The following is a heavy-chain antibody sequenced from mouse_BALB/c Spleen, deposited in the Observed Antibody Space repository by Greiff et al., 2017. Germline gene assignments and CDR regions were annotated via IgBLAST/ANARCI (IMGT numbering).Heavy chain of an antibody. Sequence: QLQQSGPELVKPGASVKMSCEASGYTFTSYVMHWVKQKPGQGLEWIGYINPYNDGTKYNEKFKGKATLTSDKSSSTAYMELSSLTSEDSAVYYCARRYGYWYFDVWGAGTTVTVSS. V-gene: IGHV1-14*01. J-gene: IGHJ1*01. CDR2: INPYNDGT. D-gene: IGHD2-14*01. CDR1: GYTFTSYV. CDR3: ARRYGYWYFDV.